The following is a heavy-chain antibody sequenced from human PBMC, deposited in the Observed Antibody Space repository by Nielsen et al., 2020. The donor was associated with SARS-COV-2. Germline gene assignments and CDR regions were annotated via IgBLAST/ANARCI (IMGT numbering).Heavy chain of an antibody. J-gene: IGHJ6*03. V-gene: IGHV3-21*01. CDR2: ISSTSSYI. CDR3: ASAYDILTGRNTYYHSMDV. Sequence: GGSLRLSCAASGFTFSSYSMNWVRQAPGKGLEWVSSISSTSSYIYYADSVKGRFTISRDNAKNSLYLQMNSLRAEDTAVYYCASAYDILTGRNTYYHSMDVWGKGTTVTVSS. D-gene: IGHD3-9*01. CDR1: GFTFSSYS.